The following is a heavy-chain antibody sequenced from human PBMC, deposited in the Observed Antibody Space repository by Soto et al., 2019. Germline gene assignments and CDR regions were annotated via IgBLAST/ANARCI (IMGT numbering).Heavy chain of an antibody. Sequence: WGALLVSCASSGFIFSDCWMHWVRQVPGEGLVWVSPINHEGSNTNYADFVRGRFTISRDNSKNMLYLQMNSLRAEDAAVYYCPRDEDPTYYNYGMDVWGQGTTVTVSS. CDR1: GFIFSDCW. CDR3: PRDEDPTYYNYGMDV. V-gene: IGHV3-74*01. J-gene: IGHJ6*02. CDR2: INHEGSNT. D-gene: IGHD3-10*01.